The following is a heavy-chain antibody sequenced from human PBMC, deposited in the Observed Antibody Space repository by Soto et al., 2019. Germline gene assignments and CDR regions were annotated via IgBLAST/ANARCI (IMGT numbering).Heavy chain of an antibody. V-gene: IGHV3-30*04. CDR2: ISYDGSNK. Sequence: GGSLRLSCAASGFTFSSYAMHWVRQAPGKGLEWVAVISYDGSNKYYADSVKGRFTISRDNSKNTLYLQMNSLRAEDTAVYYCARDLVVYSSSSNWFDPWGQGTLVTVSS. CDR1: GFTFSSYA. D-gene: IGHD6-13*01. CDR3: ARDLVVYSSSSNWFDP. J-gene: IGHJ5*02.